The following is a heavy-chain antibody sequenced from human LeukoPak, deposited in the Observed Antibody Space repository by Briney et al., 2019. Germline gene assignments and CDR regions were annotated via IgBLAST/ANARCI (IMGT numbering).Heavy chain of an antibody. J-gene: IGHJ4*02. D-gene: IGHD3-22*01. CDR3: ARDSAPLITMIVVVITPYFDY. Sequence: GGSLRLSCAASGFTFDDYGMSWVRQAPGKGLEWVSGINWNGGSTGYTDSVKGRFTISRDNAKNSLYLQMNSLRAEDTALYYCARDSAPLITMIVVVITPYFDYWGQGTLVTVSS. CDR2: INWNGGST. CDR1: GFTFDDYG. V-gene: IGHV3-20*04.